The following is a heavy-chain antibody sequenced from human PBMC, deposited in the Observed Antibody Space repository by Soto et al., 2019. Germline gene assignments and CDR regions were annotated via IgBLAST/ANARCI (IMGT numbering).Heavy chain of an antibody. CDR3: AKDPSITMIVVAPLNTYYFDY. J-gene: IGHJ4*02. V-gene: IGHV3-7*03. D-gene: IGHD3-22*01. Sequence: GGSLRLSCAASGFTLRSYWMSWVRQAPGKGLEWLATIKTDASEKKYVDSVKGRFTISRDNSKNTLYLQMNSLRAEDTAVYYCAKDPSITMIVVAPLNTYYFDYWGQGTLVTVSS. CDR2: IKTDASEK. CDR1: GFTLRSYW.